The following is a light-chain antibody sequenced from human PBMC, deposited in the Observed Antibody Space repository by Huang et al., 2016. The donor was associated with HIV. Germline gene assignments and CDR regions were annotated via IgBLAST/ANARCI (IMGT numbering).Light chain of an antibody. J-gene: IGKJ4*01. V-gene: IGKV3-11*01. CDR3: QQRSSGVT. CDR2: DTP. Sequence: IVLTQSPATLSWYPGERVTLSCRASQSVGNYIAWYQQPPGQSPKLLVYDTPNRASGTPGRFSGSGSGTDFTLTISSLQSEDFAIYYCQQRSSGVTFGGGTNVQVK. CDR1: QSVGNY.